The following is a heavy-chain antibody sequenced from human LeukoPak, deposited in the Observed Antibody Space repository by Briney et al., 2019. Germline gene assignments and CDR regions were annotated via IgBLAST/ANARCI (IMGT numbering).Heavy chain of an antibody. CDR1: GNYW. CDR2: INSDGSWT. J-gene: IGHJ4*02. D-gene: IGHD2-2*01. CDR3: VSFYETY. V-gene: IGHV3-74*01. Sequence: PGGSLRLSCAASGNYWMHWVRQAPGKGLVWVSQINSDGSWTSYADSGMGRFTISKDNAKNTVYPQMNNLRAEDTAVYYCVSFYETYWGRGTLVTVSS.